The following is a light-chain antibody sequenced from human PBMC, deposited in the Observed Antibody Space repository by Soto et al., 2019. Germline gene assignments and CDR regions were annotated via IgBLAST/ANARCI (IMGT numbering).Light chain of an antibody. V-gene: IGLV2-14*01. Sequence: QSALTQPASVSGSPGQSITVSCTGSSSDFGDDKYVPWYQQQPGKGPNLLIYGVNSRPSGISNRFSGSKSGNTASLTISGLQTEDGADYYCSSYTDNSTLVFGTGTKLTVL. J-gene: IGLJ1*01. CDR3: SSYTDNSTLV. CDR1: SSDFGDDKY. CDR2: GVN.